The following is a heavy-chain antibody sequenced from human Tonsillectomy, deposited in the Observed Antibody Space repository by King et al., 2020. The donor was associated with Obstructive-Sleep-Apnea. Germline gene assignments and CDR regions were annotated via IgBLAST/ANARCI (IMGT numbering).Heavy chain of an antibody. Sequence: DVQLVESGGGLVQPGGSLRLSCAASGVTFDDFAMYWCRQAPGKGLEWVSGISWNGDNTGYADSVRGRFTISSDNAKNSLYLHMTSLRSDDTAMYYCATVADYWGQGTLITVSS. J-gene: IGHJ4*02. V-gene: IGHV3-9*01. CDR3: ATVADY. CDR2: ISWNGDNT. CDR1: GVTFDDFA.